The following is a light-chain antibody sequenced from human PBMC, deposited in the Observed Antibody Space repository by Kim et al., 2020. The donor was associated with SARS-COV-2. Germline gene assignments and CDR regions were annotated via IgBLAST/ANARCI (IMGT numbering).Light chain of an antibody. CDR2: EDN. Sequence: KTVTIACTRSSGSIASNYVQWYQQRPGSAPTTVIYEDNQRPSGVPDRFSGSIDSSSNSASLTISGLKTEDEADYYCQSYDSSNLRVFGGGTQLTVL. J-gene: IGLJ3*02. CDR1: SGSIASNY. CDR3: QSYDSSNLRV. V-gene: IGLV6-57*03.